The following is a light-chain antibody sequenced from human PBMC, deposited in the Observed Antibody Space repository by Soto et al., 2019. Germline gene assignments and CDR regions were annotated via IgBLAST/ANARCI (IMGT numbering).Light chain of an antibody. CDR1: SSDIGDYDY. V-gene: IGLV2-14*03. J-gene: IGLJ2*01. CDR3: SLYTSSTVV. CDR2: AVS. Sequence: QSALTQPASVSGSPGQSITISCTGASSDIGDYDYVSWYQHRPGKAPKLIIYAVSNRPSGVSNRFSGSKSGNTASLTISGLQAEDEADYYCSLYTSSTVVFGGGTKLTVL.